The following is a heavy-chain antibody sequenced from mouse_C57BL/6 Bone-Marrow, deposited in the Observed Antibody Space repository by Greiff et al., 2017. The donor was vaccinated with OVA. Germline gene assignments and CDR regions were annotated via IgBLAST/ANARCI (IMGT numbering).Heavy chain of an antibody. D-gene: IGHD1-1*01. CDR2: IRNKPNGSTT. CDR3: ARYKGRVAVDYFDY. CDR1: GFTFTNYY. Sequence: DVMLVESGGGLVQPGDSLSLSCAASGFTFTNYYMSWVRKPPGKALEWLAFIRNKPNGSTTEYSASVKGRFTISRDNSQSILYLQMNALRAEDSATYYCARYKGRVAVDYFDYWGQGTALTVSS. J-gene: IGHJ2*01. V-gene: IGHV7-3*01.